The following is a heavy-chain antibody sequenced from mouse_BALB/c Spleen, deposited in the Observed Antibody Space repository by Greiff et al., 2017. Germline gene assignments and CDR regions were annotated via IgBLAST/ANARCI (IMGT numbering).Heavy chain of an antibody. CDR1: GYSITSDYA. CDR2: ISYSGST. J-gene: IGHJ2*01. V-gene: IGHV3-2*02. Sequence: EVKLQESGPGLVKPSQSLSLTCTVTGYSITSDYAWNWIRQFPGNKLEWMGYISYSGSTSYNPSLKSRISITRDTSKNQFFLHLNSVTTEDTATYYCARGATLFDYWGQGTTLTVSS. CDR3: ARGATLFDY.